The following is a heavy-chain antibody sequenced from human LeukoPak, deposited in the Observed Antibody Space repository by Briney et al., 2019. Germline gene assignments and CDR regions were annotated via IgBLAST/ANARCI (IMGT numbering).Heavy chain of an antibody. CDR2: VYYSGHT. J-gene: IGHJ3*01. CDR1: GGSISTYY. V-gene: IGHV4-59*08. Sequence: SETLSLTCTVSGGSISTYYWSWIRQPPGKGLEWIAYVYYSGHTSYNPSLKGRVTISVDTSKNQISLKLNSVTAADTAVYYCARHPYSDGFYVWGQGTMVTVSS. D-gene: IGHD1-1*01. CDR3: ARHPYSDGFYV.